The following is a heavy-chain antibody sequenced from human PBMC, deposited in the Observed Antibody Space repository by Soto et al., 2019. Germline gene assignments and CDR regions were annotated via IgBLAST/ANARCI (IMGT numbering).Heavy chain of an antibody. D-gene: IGHD2-15*01. Sequence: SETLSLTCSVSGDSISTVDYFWAWIRQPPGQALEYIGYIYKSATTYYNPSFESRVAISFDTSKSQFSLNVTSVTAADTAVYFCARGRYCLTGRCFPNWFDSWGQGTLVTVSS. V-gene: IGHV4-30-4*08. CDR1: GDSISTVDYF. CDR2: IYKSATT. CDR3: ARGRYCLTGRCFPNWFDS. J-gene: IGHJ5*01.